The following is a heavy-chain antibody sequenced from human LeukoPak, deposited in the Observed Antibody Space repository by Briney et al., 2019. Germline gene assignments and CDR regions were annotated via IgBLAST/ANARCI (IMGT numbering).Heavy chain of an antibody. CDR3: VRYEGQWLALDY. J-gene: IGHJ4*02. V-gene: IGHV4-39*01. Sequence: SETLSLTCTVSSGSISSGSCYWGWIRHPPGKGLEWIGTIYYSGSTPYYNPSLQSRVTISVDTSKNQFTLKLNSVTAADTGVYYCVRYEGQWLALDYWGQGTLVTVSS. CDR2: IYYSGSTP. D-gene: IGHD6-19*01. CDR1: SGSISSGSCY.